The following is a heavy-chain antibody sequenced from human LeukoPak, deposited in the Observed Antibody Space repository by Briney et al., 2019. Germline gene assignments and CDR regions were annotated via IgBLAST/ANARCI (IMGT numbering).Heavy chain of an antibody. CDR1: GGSFSGYY. CDR2: INHSGST. CDR3: ARGDSSSWYWFDP. Sequence: SETLSLTCAVYGGSFSGYYWSWIRQPPGKGLEWIGEINHSGSTNYNPSLKSRATISVDTSKNQFSLKLSSVTAADTAVYYCARGDSSSWYWFDPWGQGTLVTVSS. D-gene: IGHD6-13*01. V-gene: IGHV4-34*01. J-gene: IGHJ5*02.